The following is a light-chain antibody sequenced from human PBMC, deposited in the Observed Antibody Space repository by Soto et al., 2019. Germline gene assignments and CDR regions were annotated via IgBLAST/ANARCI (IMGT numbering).Light chain of an antibody. CDR2: AAS. CDR3: QQSYSTPFT. V-gene: IGKV1-39*01. CDR1: QSISSY. J-gene: IGKJ4*01. Sequence: DIQMTQSPSSLSASVGDRVTITCRASQSISSYLNWYQQKPGKAPLLLIYAASSLQSGVPSRFSGSGSGTDLTLTISSLQPEDFATYYCQQSYSTPFTFGGGTKVEIK.